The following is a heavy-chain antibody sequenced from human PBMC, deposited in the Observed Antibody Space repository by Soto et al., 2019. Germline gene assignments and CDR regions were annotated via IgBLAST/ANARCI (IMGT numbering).Heavy chain of an antibody. Sequence: SETLSLTCTVTADSLSSRSYYWGWIRQPPGKGLEWIGSIYYSGSTYNNPSLRSRVSMSIDTSKDQFSLKLKSVTAADTALYFCARQRTSVVTQAYFDVWGPGYLVTVST. CDR1: ADSLSSRSYY. V-gene: IGHV4-39*01. CDR2: IYYSGST. J-gene: IGHJ4*02. D-gene: IGHD2-21*02. CDR3: ARQRTSVVTQAYFDV.